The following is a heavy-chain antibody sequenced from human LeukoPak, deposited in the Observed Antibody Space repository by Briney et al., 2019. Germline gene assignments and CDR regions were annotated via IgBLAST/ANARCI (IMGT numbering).Heavy chain of an antibody. D-gene: IGHD3-10*01. CDR3: AKDDAWLRFGE. CDR1: GFTFSSYA. V-gene: IGHV3-30*04. CDR2: ISYDGSNK. Sequence: GGSLRLSCAASGFTFSSYAMHWVRQAPGKGLEWVAVISYDGSNKYYADSVKGRFTISRDNSKNTLYLEVISLTAEDTAVYYCAKDDAWLRFGEWSQGTLVTVSS. J-gene: IGHJ4*02.